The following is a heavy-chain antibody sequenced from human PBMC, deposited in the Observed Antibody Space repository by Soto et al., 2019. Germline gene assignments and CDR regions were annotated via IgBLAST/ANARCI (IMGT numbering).Heavy chain of an antibody. CDR1: GYTFTSYG. D-gene: IGHD1-7*01. CDR3: ARERVSGTIAFDI. V-gene: IGHV1-3*01. J-gene: IGHJ3*02. Sequence: GASVKVSCKASGYTFTSYGISWVRQAPGQRLEWMGWINAGNGNTKYSQKFQGRVTITRDTSASTAYMELSSLRSEDTAVYYCARERVSGTIAFDIWGQGTMVTVSS. CDR2: INAGNGNT.